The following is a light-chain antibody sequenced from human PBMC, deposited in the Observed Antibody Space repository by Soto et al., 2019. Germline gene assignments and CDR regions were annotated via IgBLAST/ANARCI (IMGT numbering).Light chain of an antibody. V-gene: IGKV1-27*01. J-gene: IGKJ3*01. Sequence: DIQMTQSPSSLSASVGDRVTITCRASQSISNYLAWYQQKPGKVPKLLIYAASTLQSGVPSRFSGSGSGTDFTLTISSLQPGDVATYYCQKYNSAPPSFAFGPGTKVDIK. CDR2: AAS. CDR3: QKYNSAPPSFA. CDR1: QSISNY.